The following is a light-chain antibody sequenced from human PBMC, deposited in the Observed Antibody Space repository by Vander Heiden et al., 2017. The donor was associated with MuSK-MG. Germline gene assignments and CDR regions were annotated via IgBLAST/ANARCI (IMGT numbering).Light chain of an antibody. J-gene: IGLJ1*01. CDR3: ISRDSSGTQCG. CDR1: TLRTYF. Sequence: SSELTQDPAVSVALGQTVSFTCQGDTLRTYFASWYQQKAAQAPMLFFYVNNNRPSGIPERFSASSSGTSSSFTITGAQAEDEADYYCISRDSSGTQCGFGAGTKL. V-gene: IGLV3-19*01. CDR2: VNN.